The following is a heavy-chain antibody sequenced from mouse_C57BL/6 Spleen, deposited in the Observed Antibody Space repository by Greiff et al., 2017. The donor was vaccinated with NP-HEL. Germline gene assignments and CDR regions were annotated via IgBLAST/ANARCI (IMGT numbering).Heavy chain of an antibody. D-gene: IGHD1-1*01. CDR2: INPSNGGT. CDR3: ARQRFRDAMDD. Sequence: VQLQQPGTELVKPGASVKLSCKASGYTFTSYWMHWVKQRPGQGLEWIGNINPSNGGTNYNEKFKSKATLTVDKSSSTAYMQLSSQTAEDSAVYYCARQRFRDAMDDWGQGASVTVSS. V-gene: IGHV1-53*01. CDR1: GYTFTSYW. J-gene: IGHJ4*01.